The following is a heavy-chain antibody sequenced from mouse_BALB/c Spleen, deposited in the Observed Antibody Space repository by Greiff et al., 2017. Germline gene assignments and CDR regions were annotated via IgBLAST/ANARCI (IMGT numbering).Heavy chain of an antibody. D-gene: IGHD1-1*01. CDR1: GFTFSSFG. V-gene: IGHV5-17*02. J-gene: IGHJ4*01. CDR3: ARCYGSSYYYAMDY. Sequence: EVKLMESGGGLVQPGGSRKLSCAASGFTFSSFGMHWVRQAPEKGLEWVAYISSGSSTIYYADTVKGRFTISRDNPKNTLFLQMTSLRSEDTAMYYCARCYGSSYYYAMDYWGQGTSVTVSS. CDR2: ISSGSSTI.